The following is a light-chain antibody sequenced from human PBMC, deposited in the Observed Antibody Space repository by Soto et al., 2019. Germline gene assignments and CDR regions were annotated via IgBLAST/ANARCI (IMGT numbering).Light chain of an antibody. CDR3: QQYNSYPLT. CDR2: DAS. CDR1: QSISSW. J-gene: IGKJ4*01. V-gene: IGKV1-5*01. Sequence: DVQMTQSHSTLSASVGDRVTITCRASQSISSWLAWYQQKPGKAPKLLIYDASSLESGVPSRFSGSGSGTEFTLTISSLQPDDFATYYCQQYNSYPLTFGGGTKVDIK.